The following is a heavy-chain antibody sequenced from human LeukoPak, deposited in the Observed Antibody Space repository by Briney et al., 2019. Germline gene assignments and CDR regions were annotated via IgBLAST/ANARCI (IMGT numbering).Heavy chain of an antibody. CDR1: GYSFTSYW. J-gene: IGHJ3*02. CDR2: IYPGDSDT. D-gene: IGHD5-18*01. Sequence: GASLKISCKGSGYSFTSYWIAWARQMPGKGLEWMGIIYPGDSDTRYSPSFQGQVTISADKSISTAYLQWSSLKASDTAMYYCARPNTAMAMDAFDIWGQGTMVTVSS. CDR3: ARPNTAMAMDAFDI. V-gene: IGHV5-51*01.